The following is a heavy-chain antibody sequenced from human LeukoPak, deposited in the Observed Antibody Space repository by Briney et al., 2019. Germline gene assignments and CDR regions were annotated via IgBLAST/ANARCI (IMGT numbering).Heavy chain of an antibody. D-gene: IGHD2-2*01. V-gene: IGHV3-66*01. CDR1: GFSVNTNY. J-gene: IGHJ4*02. Sequence: SGGSLRLSCAASGFSVNTNYMTWVRQAPGKGLEWVSVLYSAGGAYYADSVKDRFTISRDYSQNTLLLQMNSLRAEDTAVYYCAKDGDIVVVPAAPDYWGQGTLVTVSS. CDR3: AKDGDIVVVPAAPDY. CDR2: LYSAGGA.